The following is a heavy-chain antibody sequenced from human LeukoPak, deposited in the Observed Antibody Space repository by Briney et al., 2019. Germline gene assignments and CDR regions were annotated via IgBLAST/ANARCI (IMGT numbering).Heavy chain of an antibody. J-gene: IGHJ4*02. V-gene: IGHV3-15*01. Sequence: PGGSLRLSCAASGFTFINAWMAWVRQAPGKGLEWVGRIKAKAHGGTIEYAAPVKGRFTISRDDSKNTLYLQMNSLKTEDTAVYYCTTDGVGVQGATYDNWGQGTLVSVSS. CDR1: GFTFINAW. CDR2: IKAKAHGGTI. CDR3: TTDGVGVQGATYDN. D-gene: IGHD1-26*01.